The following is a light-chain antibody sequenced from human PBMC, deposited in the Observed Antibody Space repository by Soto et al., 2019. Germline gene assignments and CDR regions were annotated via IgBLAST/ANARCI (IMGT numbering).Light chain of an antibody. CDR2: DVS. Sequence: QSALTQPRSVSGSPGQSFTISCTGTSSDVGGYNYVSWYQEQPGKAPKLMIYDVSKRPSGVPDRFSGSKSGNTASLTISGLQAEDEADYYCCSYAGSYSYVFGTGTKLTVL. J-gene: IGLJ1*01. CDR3: CSYAGSYSYV. V-gene: IGLV2-11*01. CDR1: SSDVGGYNY.